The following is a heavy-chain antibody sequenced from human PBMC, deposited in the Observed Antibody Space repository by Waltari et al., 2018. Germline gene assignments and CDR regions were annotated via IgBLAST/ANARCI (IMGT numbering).Heavy chain of an antibody. Sequence: QVQLQEAGPGLVKPSQTLSLTCTVSGDSIGSGEYFWSWIRQPPGKGLEWIGYLYYSGSNYDNPSLKSRVTISGDTSKNEFSLKLSSVTAADTAVYYCARSYGSGSYWLDALDIWGQGTVVTVSS. V-gene: IGHV4-30-4*08. CDR2: LYYSGSN. CDR1: GDSIGSGEYF. J-gene: IGHJ3*02. CDR3: ARSYGSGSYWLDALDI. D-gene: IGHD3-10*01.